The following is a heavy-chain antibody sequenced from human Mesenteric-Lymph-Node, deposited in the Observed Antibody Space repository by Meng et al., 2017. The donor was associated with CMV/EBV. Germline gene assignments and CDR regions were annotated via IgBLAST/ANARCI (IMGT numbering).Heavy chain of an antibody. CDR1: GFTFPNYA. J-gene: IGHJ4*02. V-gene: IGHV3-23*01. CDR3: AKGEGGMLPPTIND. D-gene: IGHD1-26*01. Sequence: GGSLRLSCAASGFTFPNYAMGWVRQAPGKGLEWVSAISGSGTFTYYADSVRGRFTISRDNAKNTLNLQMNSLRSEDTAVYFCAKGEGGMLPPTINDWGQGILVTVSS. CDR2: ISGSGTFT.